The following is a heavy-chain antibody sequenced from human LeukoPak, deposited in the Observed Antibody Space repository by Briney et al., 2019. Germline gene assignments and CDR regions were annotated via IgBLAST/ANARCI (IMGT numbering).Heavy chain of an antibody. CDR2: IYYSGST. J-gene: IGHJ6*03. D-gene: IGHD5-12*01. CDR1: GGSISSSSYY. Sequence: PSETLSPTCTVSGGSISSSSYYWGWIRQPPGKGLEWIGSIYYSGSTYYNPSLKSRVTISVDTSKNQFSLKLSSVTAADTAVYYCARGNGGYLTTYYYYYYYMDVWGKGTTVTVSS. CDR3: ARGNGGYLTTYYYYYYYMDV. V-gene: IGHV4-39*01.